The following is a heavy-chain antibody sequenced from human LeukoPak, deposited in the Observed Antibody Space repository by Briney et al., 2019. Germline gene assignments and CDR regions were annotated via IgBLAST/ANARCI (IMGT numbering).Heavy chain of an antibody. CDR1: GYTLTELS. V-gene: IGHV1-24*01. Sequence: ASVKVSCKVSGYTLTELSMHWVRQAPGKGLEWMGGFDPEDGETIYAQKFQGRVTMTEDTSTDTAYLELSSLRSEDTAVYYCATPYYDFWRGLITGAFAIWGRATMLTVSS. CDR3: ATPYYDFWRGLITGAFAI. CDR2: FDPEDGET. J-gene: IGHJ3*02. D-gene: IGHD3-3*01.